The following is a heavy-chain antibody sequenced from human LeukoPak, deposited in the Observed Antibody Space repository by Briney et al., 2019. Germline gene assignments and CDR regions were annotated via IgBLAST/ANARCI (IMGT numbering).Heavy chain of an antibody. CDR2: IYTSGST. Sequence: PSETLSLTCTVSGGSITSYYWSWIRQPAGKGLEWIGRIYTSGSTNCNPSLKSRVPMSVDTSKNQFSLKLSSVTAADTAVYYCARHRGARLSPIDYWGQGTLVTVSS. CDR1: GGSITSYY. J-gene: IGHJ4*02. CDR3: ARHRGARLSPIDY. V-gene: IGHV4-4*07. D-gene: IGHD3-16*02.